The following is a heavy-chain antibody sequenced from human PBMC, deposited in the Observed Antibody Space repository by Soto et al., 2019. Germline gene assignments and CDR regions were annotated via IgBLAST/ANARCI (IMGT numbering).Heavy chain of an antibody. V-gene: IGHV3-7*01. CDR3: SRSLDS. J-gene: IGHJ4*02. CDR1: GFTFSSFW. Sequence: GGSLRLSCAAPGFTFSSFWMDWVRQAPGKGLEWLANINPDGSEKHYVDSVKGRFTISRDNAKNSLYLQMSSLTAEDSALYYCSRSLDSWGQGTRVTVSS. CDR2: INPDGSEK.